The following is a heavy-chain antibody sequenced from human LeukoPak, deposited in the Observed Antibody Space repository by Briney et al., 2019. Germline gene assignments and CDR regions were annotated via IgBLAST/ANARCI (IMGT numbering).Heavy chain of an antibody. J-gene: IGHJ3*02. Sequence: PGGSLRLSCAASGFTFSSYAMHWVRQAPGKGLEWVAVISYDGSNKYYADSVKGRFTISRDNSKNTLYLQMNSLRAEDTAVYYCARVPFSQEQHADAFDIWGQGTMVTVSS. CDR2: ISYDGSNK. CDR3: ARVPFSQEQHADAFDI. D-gene: IGHD6-13*01. CDR1: GFTFSSYA. V-gene: IGHV3-30*04.